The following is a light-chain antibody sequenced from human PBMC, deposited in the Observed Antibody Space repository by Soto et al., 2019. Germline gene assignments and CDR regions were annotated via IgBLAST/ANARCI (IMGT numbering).Light chain of an antibody. V-gene: IGKV1-5*03. CDR3: QQYKSYSQWT. J-gene: IGKJ1*01. CDR2: KAS. Sequence: DIQMTQSPSTLSASVGDRVTITCRASQSLSSWLAWYQQTPGKAPKLLIYKASNLQSGVPSRFSGSGSDTEFTLTISSLQPDDVATYYCQQYKSYSQWTFGQGTKVEI. CDR1: QSLSSW.